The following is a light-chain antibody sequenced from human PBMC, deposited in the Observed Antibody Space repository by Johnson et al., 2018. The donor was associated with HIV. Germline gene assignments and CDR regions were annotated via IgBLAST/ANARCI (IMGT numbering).Light chain of an antibody. V-gene: IGLV1-51*02. J-gene: IGLJ1*01. CDR3: GTWDSSLTLFV. CDR1: SSNIGNNY. CDR2: ENN. Sequence: QSVLTQPPSVSAAPGQKVTISCSGSSSNIGNNYVSWYQQLPGTAPKLLIYENNKRPSGIPDRFSGSKSGTSATLGITGLQPGYEADYYCGTWDSSLTLFVFGTGTKVTVL.